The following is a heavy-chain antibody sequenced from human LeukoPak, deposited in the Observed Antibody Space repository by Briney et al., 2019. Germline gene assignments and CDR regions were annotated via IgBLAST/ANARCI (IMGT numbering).Heavy chain of an antibody. CDR3: AREGGFEIGVSWFDP. V-gene: IGHV1-2*02. D-gene: IGHD3-10*01. CDR1: GYTFTGYY. J-gene: IGHJ5*02. CDR2: INPNSGGT. Sequence: ASVKVSCKASGYTFTGYYIHWVRQAPGQGLEWMGWINPNSGGTNYAQKFQGRVTMTRDTSISTAYMELSRLRSDDTAVYYCAREGGFEIGVSWFDPWGQGTLVTVSS.